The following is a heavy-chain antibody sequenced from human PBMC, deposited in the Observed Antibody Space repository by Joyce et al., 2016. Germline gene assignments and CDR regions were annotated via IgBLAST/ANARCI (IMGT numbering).Heavy chain of an antibody. V-gene: IGHV4-39*01. CDR3: GTTSVVITASPNYFDH. Sequence: GSPYYNPSLKSRLTISVDTSKNQFSLTLSSVTAADTAIYYCGTTSVVITASPNYFDHWGQGALVTIAS. J-gene: IGHJ4*02. CDR2: GSP. D-gene: IGHD2-21*02.